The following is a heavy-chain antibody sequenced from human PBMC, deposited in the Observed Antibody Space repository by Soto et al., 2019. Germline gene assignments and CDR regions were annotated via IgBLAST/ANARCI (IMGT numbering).Heavy chain of an antibody. CDR2: VSGSGGTT. CDR3: ARCTVDTIVTSGWCHYLDP. V-gene: IGHV3-23*01. D-gene: IGHD6-19*01. J-gene: IGHJ5*02. Sequence: EVQLLDSGGGLVQPGGSLRLSCAASGFTFSSSAMSWVRQAPGKGLEWVSAVSGSGGTTYYADSVRGRFTISRDNSTHTLYLQMNSLRAEDTAIYFCARCTVDTIVTSGWCHYLDPWGQGTLVTVSS. CDR1: GFTFSSSA.